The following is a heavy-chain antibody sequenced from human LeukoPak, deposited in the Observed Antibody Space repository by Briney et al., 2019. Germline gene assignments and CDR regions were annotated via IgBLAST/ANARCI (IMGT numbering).Heavy chain of an antibody. D-gene: IGHD2/OR15-2a*01. CDR3: ATRNTHLGAFDI. V-gene: IGHV1-24*01. J-gene: IGHJ3*02. CDR1: GYTLTELS. CDR2: FDPEDGET. Sequence: ASVKVSCKVSGYTLTELSMHWVRQAPGKGLEWMGGFDPEDGETIYAQKFQGRVTMTEDTSTDTAYMELSSLRSEDTAVYYRATRNTHLGAFDIWGQGTMVTVSS.